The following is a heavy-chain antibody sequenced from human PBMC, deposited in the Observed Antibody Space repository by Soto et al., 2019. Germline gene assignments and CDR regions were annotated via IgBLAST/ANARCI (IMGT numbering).Heavy chain of an antibody. V-gene: IGHV4-59*01. J-gene: IGHJ6*03. D-gene: IGHD3-10*01. CDR1: GGSISSYY. CDR3: ARGVQTTMDGYYYYYMDV. Sequence: SETLSLTCTVSGGSISSYYWSWIRQSPGKGLEWIGYIYYSGSTNYNPSLKSRVTISVDTSKNQFSLKLSSVTAADTAMYYCARGVQTTMDGYYYYYMDVWGKGTTVTVSS. CDR2: IYYSGST.